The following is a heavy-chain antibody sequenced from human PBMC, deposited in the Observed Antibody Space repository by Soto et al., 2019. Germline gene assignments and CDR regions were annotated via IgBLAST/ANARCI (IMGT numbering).Heavy chain of an antibody. CDR1: RFTFSNYN. CDR2: ISRSSGYI. CDR3: ARCGTGVQDGYNYIPNY. D-gene: IGHD5-12*01. J-gene: IGHJ4*02. Sequence: EVQLVESGGGLVKPGESLRLSCAASRFTFSNYNMIWVRQAPGKGLEWVSSISRSSGYIYYAASMKGRFTISRDNAKNSLFLQMNSLRDEDTAVYFCARCGTGVQDGYNYIPNYWGQGTLVTVSS. V-gene: IGHV3-21*01.